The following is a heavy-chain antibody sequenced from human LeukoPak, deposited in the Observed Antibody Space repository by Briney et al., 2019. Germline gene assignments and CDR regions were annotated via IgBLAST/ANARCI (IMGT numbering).Heavy chain of an antibody. CDR3: AREGPISLQLLYRNSNYFDY. V-gene: IGHV4-39*02. J-gene: IGHJ4*02. Sequence: SETLSLTCTVSGGSISSSSYYWGWIRQPPGKGLEWIGSIYYSGSIYHNPSLNSRVTISVDTSKNQFSLKLSSVTAADTAVYFCAREGPISLQLLYRNSNYFDYWGQGTLVTVSS. CDR1: GGSISSSSYY. D-gene: IGHD3-3*01. CDR2: IYYSGSI.